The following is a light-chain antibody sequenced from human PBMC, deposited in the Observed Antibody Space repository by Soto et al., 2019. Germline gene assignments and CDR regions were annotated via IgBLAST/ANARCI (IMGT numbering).Light chain of an antibody. CDR3: QSSDGRLTTFV. J-gene: IGLJ1*01. V-gene: IGLV1-40*01. CDR2: GNN. CDR1: SSNIGTGYD. Sequence: QSVLTQPPSVSGAPGQRVTISCTGGSSNIGTGYDVHWYQQLPGGAPRLLIYGNNNRPSGVPDRFSGSKSGTSASLAITGLQAEDEAVYFCQSSDGRLTTFVFGSGTKVNVL.